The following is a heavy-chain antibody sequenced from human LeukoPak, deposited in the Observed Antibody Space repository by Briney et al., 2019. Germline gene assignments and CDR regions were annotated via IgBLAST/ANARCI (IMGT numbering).Heavy chain of an antibody. CDR2: INSDNGDT. CDR1: GYSFTTFS. CDR3: VSGLRSTKGY. J-gene: IGHJ4*02. D-gene: IGHD6-19*01. V-gene: IGHV1-3*01. Sequence: ASVKVSYKASGYSFTTFSIHWVRQAPGQSLEWMGRINSDNGDTEYSQKFQGRLTFTRDTSATTAYMELSSLTSEDTAVYMTVSGLRSTKGYWGQGTLVTVSS.